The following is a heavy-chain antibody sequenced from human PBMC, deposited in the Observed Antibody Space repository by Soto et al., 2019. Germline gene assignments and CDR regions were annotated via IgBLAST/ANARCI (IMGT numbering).Heavy chain of an antibody. CDR1: DASINTYY. CDR2: IYYNGIT. J-gene: IGHJ2*01. V-gene: IGHV4-59*12. D-gene: IGHD2-2*01. Sequence: SETLSLTCTGSDASINTYYWSWIRQPPGKGLEWIGYIYYNGITNYNPSLKSRVTMSVDTSKNQFSLKLNSVTPDDTAVYYFVRDRGDLDCRSTNCYPNWYFDLWGRGTQVTVSS. CDR3: VRDRGDLDCRSTNCYPNWYFDL.